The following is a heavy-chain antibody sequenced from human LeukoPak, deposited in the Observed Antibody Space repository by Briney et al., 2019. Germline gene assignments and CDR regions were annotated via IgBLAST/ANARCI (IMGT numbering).Heavy chain of an antibody. D-gene: IGHD3-3*02. CDR2: INPNSGDT. J-gene: IGHJ6*03. CDR3: ARGTSTDNYYMDV. V-gene: IGHV1-2*02. Sequence: ASVEVSFKPSGYTFTDYYIHWVRQAPGQGLEWMGWINPNSGDTHYAQKFQGRVTMTRDTSISTGYMELSRLRSDDTAVYYCARGTSTDNYYMDVWGKGTTVTVSS. CDR1: GYTFTDYY.